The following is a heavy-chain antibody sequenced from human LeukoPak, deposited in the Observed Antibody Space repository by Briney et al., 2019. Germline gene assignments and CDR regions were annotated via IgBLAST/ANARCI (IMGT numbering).Heavy chain of an antibody. J-gene: IGHJ6*03. V-gene: IGHV4-34*01. CDR3: ASFRAEGMSYYYYYMDV. CDR1: GGSFSGYY. Sequence: PSETLSLTCAVYGGSFSGYYWSWIRQPPGKGLEWIGEINHSGSTNYNPSLKSRVTISVDTSKNQFSLKLSSVTAADTAVYYCASFRAEGMSYYYYYMDVWGKGTTVTVSS. D-gene: IGHD3-10*01. CDR2: INHSGST.